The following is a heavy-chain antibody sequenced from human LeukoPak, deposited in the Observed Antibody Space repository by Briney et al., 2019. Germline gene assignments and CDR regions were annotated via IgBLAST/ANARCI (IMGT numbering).Heavy chain of an antibody. V-gene: IGHV6-1*01. Sequence: SQTLSLTCALSGDSVSSNTAAWNWFRQSPSRGLEWLGRTYYRSKYYYDYEPSVKSRIAITPDPSKNRFSLQLNSVTPDDTAVYFSARGKWEQLVFQFDSWGQGALVTVSS. CDR1: GDSVSSNTAA. D-gene: IGHD1/OR15-1a*01. CDR3: ARGKWEQLVFQFDS. CDR2: TYYRSKYYY. J-gene: IGHJ4*02.